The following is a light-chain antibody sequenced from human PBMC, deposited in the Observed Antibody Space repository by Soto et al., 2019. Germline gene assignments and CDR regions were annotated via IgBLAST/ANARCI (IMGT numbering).Light chain of an antibody. J-gene: IGLJ2*01. Sequence: QSVLTQPASVSGSPGQSITISCIGTSSDVGDYNFVSWYQQHPGKAPKLMIYEVSNRPSGVSNRFSGSKSGNTASLTISGLQAEDEADYYCTSYTSSSTVVFGGGTKLTVL. CDR1: SSDVGDYNF. V-gene: IGLV2-14*01. CDR2: EVS. CDR3: TSYTSSSTVV.